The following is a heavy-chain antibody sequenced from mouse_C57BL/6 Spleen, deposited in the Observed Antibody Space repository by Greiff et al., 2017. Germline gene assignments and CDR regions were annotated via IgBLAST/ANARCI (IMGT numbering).Heavy chain of an antibody. D-gene: IGHD2-12*01. V-gene: IGHV1-59*01. CDR3: ASWHDVGY. CDR2: IDPSDSYT. CDR1: GYTFTSYW. J-gene: IGHJ2*01. Sequence: VQLQQPGAELERPGTSVKLSCKASGYTFTSYWMHWVKQRPGQGLEWIGVIDPSDSYTNYNQKFKGKATLTVDTSSSTAYMQLSSLTSEDSAVYYCASWHDVGYWGQGTTLTVSS.